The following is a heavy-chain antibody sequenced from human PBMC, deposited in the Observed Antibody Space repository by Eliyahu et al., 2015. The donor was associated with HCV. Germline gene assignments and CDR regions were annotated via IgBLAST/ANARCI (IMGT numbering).Heavy chain of an antibody. CDR3: ASGGGGIAVAGTGGWFDP. D-gene: IGHD6-19*01. CDR2: MHFRGST. V-gene: IGHV4-59*01. Sequence: QVQLQESGPGLVKSSETLSXTCTVSGGXXTTYYWSWIRXPPGKGLEWIGYMHFRGSTNYNPSLKXRVTISLDTSKNQFSLNLTSVTAADTAVYYCASGGGGIAVAGTGGWFDPWGQGTLVTVSS. J-gene: IGHJ5*02. CDR1: GGXXTTYY.